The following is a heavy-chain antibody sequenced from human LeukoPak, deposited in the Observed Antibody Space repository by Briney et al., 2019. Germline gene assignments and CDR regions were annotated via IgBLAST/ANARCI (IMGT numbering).Heavy chain of an antibody. CDR2: ISHDGSNK. V-gene: IGHV3-30*04. J-gene: IGHJ5*02. CDR1: GFTFSSYA. Sequence: GSLRLSCAASGFTFSSYAMHWVRQAPGKGLEWVAVISHDGSNKYYADSVKGRFTISRDNSKNTLYLQMNSLRVEDTAVYYCARDGWFDPWGQGTLVSVSS. CDR3: ARDGWFDP.